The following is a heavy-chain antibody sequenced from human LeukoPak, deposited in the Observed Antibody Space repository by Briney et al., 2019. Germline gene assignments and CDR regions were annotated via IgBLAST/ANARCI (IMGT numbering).Heavy chain of an antibody. V-gene: IGHV3-53*01. CDR1: GFTVSSNY. D-gene: IGHD5-24*01. J-gene: IGHJ6*02. CDR2: IYSGGST. Sequence: GGSLRHSCAASGFTVSSNYMTWVRQAPGKGLEWVSVIYSGGSTDYADSVKGRFTISRDKSKNTVYVQMSSLRTEDTAVYYCASGSKDDYYYGMDVWGQGTTVTVSS. CDR3: ASGSKDDYYYGMDV.